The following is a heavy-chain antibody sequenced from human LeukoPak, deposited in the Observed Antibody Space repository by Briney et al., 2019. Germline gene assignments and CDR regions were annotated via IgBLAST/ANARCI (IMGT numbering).Heavy chain of an antibody. V-gene: IGHV3-53*01. CDR2: IYSGGST. CDR3: ATALPRFLGYYYYYGMDV. Sequence: PGGSLRLSCAASGFTVSSNYMSWVRQAPGKGLEWVSVIYSGGSTYYADSVKGRFTISRDNSKNTLYLQMNSLRAEDTAVYHCATALPRFLGYYYYYGMDVWGQGTTVTVSS. D-gene: IGHD3-3*01. CDR1: GFTVSSNY. J-gene: IGHJ6*02.